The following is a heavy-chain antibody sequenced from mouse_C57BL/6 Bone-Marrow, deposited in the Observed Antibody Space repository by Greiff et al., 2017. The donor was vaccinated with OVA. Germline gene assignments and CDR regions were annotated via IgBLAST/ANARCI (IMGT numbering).Heavy chain of an antibody. CDR2: ISSGGSYT. V-gene: IGHV5-6*01. J-gene: IGHJ4*01. CDR1: GFTFSSYG. D-gene: IGHD2-3*01. CDR3: ARQDGYYGSCYAMDD. Sequence: EVNVVESGGDLVKPGGSLKLSCAASGFTFSSYGMSWVRQTPDKRLEWVATISSGGSYTYYPDSVKGRFTISRDNAKNTLYLQMSSLKSEDTAMYYCARQDGYYGSCYAMDDWGKGTSVTVSS.